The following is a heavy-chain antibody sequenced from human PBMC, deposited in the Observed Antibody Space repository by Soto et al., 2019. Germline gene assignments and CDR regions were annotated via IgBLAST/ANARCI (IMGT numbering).Heavy chain of an antibody. CDR1: GGSFSGYY. CDR2: INHSGST. D-gene: IGHD6-6*01. J-gene: IGHJ6*03. Sequence: SETLSLTCAVYGGSFSGYYWSWIRQPPGEGLEWIGEINHSGSTNYNPSLKSRVTISVDTSKNQFSLKLSSVTAADTAVYYCARGEYSSSEDYYSYYMDVWGKGPTVTVAS. CDR3: ARGEYSSSEDYYSYYMDV. V-gene: IGHV4-34*01.